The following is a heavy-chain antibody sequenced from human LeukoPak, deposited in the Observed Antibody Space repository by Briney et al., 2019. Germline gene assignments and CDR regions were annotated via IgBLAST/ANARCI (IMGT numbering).Heavy chain of an antibody. CDR2: IYSGGST. J-gene: IGHJ6*02. CDR3: ASSSNYYYDYGMDV. CDR1: GFTVSSNY. V-gene: IGHV3-66*02. D-gene: IGHD6-6*01. Sequence: GGSLRLSCAASGFTVSSNYMSWVRQAPGKGLEWVSVIYSGGSTYYADSVKGRFTISRDNSKNTLYLQMNSLRAEDTAVYYCASSSNYYYDYGMDVWGQGTTVTVSS.